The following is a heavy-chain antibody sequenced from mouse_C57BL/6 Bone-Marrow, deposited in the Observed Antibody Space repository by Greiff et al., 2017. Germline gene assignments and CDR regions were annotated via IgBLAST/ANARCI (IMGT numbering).Heavy chain of an antibody. V-gene: IGHV1-54*01. CDR2: INPGSGGT. D-gene: IGHD4-1*02. CDR3: ARSATGKDFDY. J-gene: IGHJ2*01. CDR1: GYAFTNYL. Sequence: QVQLQQSGAELVRPGTSVKVSCKASGYAFTNYLIEWVKQRPGQGLEWIGVINPGSGGTNYNEKFKGKATLTADKSSSTAYMQLSSLTSEDSAVXFCARSATGKDFDYWGQGTTLTVSS.